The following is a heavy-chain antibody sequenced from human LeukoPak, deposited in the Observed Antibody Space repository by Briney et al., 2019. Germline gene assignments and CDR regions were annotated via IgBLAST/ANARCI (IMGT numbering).Heavy chain of an antibody. CDR1: GGSISSGSYY. CDR3: ARRVSVTGDWYFDL. CDR2: IYTSGST. J-gene: IGHJ2*01. D-gene: IGHD4-17*01. V-gene: IGHV4-61*02. Sequence: SQTLSLTCTVSGGSISSGSYYWSWIRQPAGKGLEWIGRIYTSGSTNYNPSLKSRVTISVDTSKNQFSLKLSSVTAADTAVYYCARRVSVTGDWYFDLWGRGTLVTVSS.